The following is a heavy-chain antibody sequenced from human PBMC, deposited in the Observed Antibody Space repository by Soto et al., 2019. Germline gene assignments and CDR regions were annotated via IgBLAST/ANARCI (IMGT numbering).Heavy chain of an antibody. CDR2: IYSGGST. V-gene: IGHV3-66*01. CDR1: GFTVSSNY. D-gene: IGHD3-10*01. Sequence: PGGSLRLSCAASGFTVSSNYMSWVRQAPGKGLEWVSVIYSGGSTYYADSVKGRFTISRDNSKNTLYLQMNSLRAEDTAVYYCARDLYYYGSGSPFDYWGQGTLVTVSS. J-gene: IGHJ4*02. CDR3: ARDLYYYGSGSPFDY.